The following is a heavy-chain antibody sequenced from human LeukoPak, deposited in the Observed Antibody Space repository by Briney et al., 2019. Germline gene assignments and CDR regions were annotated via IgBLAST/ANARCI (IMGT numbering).Heavy chain of an antibody. CDR1: GFTFSSYW. V-gene: IGHV3-7*01. J-gene: IGHJ4*02. CDR3: ARGIYYYDSSGYYPH. D-gene: IGHD3-22*01. CDR2: IKQDGSEK. Sequence: PWGSLRLSCAASGFTFSSYWMSWVRQAPGKGLEWVANIKQDGSEKYYVDSVKGRFTISRDNAKNSLYLQMSSLRAEDTAVYYCARGIYYYDSSGYYPHWGQGTLLTVSS.